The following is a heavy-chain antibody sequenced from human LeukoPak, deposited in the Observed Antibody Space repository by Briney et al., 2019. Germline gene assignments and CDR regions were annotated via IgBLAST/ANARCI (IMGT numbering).Heavy chain of an antibody. CDR1: GGSISNHY. CDR2: IYYSGST. V-gene: IGHV4-59*11. J-gene: IGHJ4*02. CDR3: ARDYKYAFDN. Sequence: LETLSLTCTVSGGSISNHYWSWIRQPPGEGLEWIGYIYYSGSTNYNPSLNSRVTISVDTSKNQFSLKLSSVTAADTAVYYCARDYKYAFDNWGQGTLVTVSS. D-gene: IGHD5-24*01.